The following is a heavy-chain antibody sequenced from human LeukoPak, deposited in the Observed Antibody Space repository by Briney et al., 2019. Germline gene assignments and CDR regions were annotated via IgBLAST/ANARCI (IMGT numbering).Heavy chain of an antibody. Sequence: SETLSLTCTVSGYSISSGYYWGWIRQPPGKGLEWIGSIYHSGSTYYNPSLKSRVTISVDTSKNQFSLKLSSVTAADTAVYYCARHPYSSSWYGEFDYWGQGTLVTVSS. D-gene: IGHD6-13*01. J-gene: IGHJ4*02. CDR1: GYSISSGYY. CDR2: IYHSGST. CDR3: ARHPYSSSWYGEFDY. V-gene: IGHV4-38-2*02.